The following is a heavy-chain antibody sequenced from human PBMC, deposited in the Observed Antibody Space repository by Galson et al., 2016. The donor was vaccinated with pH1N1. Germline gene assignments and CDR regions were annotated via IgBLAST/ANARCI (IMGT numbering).Heavy chain of an antibody. Sequence: ETLSLTCSVSGGSMFAYYWNWIRQPPGKGLEWIGYIYSTGGTNYNPSPKSRVAISVNTSNNQFTLNLISVTAADTAVYYCARGGTVTNPLATWGQGTLVTVSS. CDR1: GGSMFAYY. CDR2: IYSTGGT. J-gene: IGHJ5*02. V-gene: IGHV4-59*01. CDR3: ARGGTVTNPLAT. D-gene: IGHD4-17*01.